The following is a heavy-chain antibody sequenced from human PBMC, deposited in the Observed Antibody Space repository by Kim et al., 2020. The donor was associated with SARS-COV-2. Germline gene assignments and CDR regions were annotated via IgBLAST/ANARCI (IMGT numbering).Heavy chain of an antibody. J-gene: IGHJ4*02. CDR3: AKDRIRVSIYAVDY. V-gene: IGHV3-30*02. CDR1: GFTFRSFS. D-gene: IGHD3-3*01. Sequence: GGSLRLSCATSGFTFRSFSMYWVRQAPGKGLEWVAFILYSGGGVYYADSVKGRFSISRDNSGNTLYLQMNSLRSDDTAVYFCAKDRIRVSIYAVDYWGLG. CDR2: ILYSGGGV.